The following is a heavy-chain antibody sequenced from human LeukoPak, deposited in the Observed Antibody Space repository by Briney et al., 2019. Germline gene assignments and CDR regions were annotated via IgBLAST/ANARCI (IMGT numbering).Heavy chain of an antibody. CDR2: ISSSGSTI. CDR3: AREIYDKNYYYYYYYMDV. Sequence: PGRSLRLSCAASGFTFSSYEMNWVRQAPGKGLEWVSYISSSGSTIYYADSVKGRFTISRDNAKNSLYLQMNSLRAEDTAVYYCAREIYDKNYYYYYYYMDVWGKGTTVTVSS. V-gene: IGHV3-48*03. D-gene: IGHD3-9*01. J-gene: IGHJ6*03. CDR1: GFTFSSYE.